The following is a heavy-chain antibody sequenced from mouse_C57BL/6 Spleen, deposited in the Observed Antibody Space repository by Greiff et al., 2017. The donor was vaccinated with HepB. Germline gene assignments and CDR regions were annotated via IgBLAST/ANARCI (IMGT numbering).Heavy chain of an antibody. D-gene: IGHD2-5*01. CDR3: ARWAYYSNYDWYFDV. CDR2: INPSNGGT. V-gene: IGHV1-53*01. Sequence: VQLQQSGTELVKPGASVKLSCKASGYTFTSYWMHWVKQRPGQGLEWIGNINPSNGGTNYNEKFKSKATLTVDKSSSTAYMQLSSLTSEDSAVYYCARWAYYSNYDWYFDVWGTGTTVTVSS. CDR1: GYTFTSYW. J-gene: IGHJ1*03.